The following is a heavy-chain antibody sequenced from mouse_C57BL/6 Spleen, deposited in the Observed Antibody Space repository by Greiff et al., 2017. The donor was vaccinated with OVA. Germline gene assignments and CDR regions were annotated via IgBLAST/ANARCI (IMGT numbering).Heavy chain of an antibody. CDR1: GYAFSSSW. CDR3: ARPDGYPYWYFDG. V-gene: IGHV1-82*01. Sequence: VQLQQSGPELVKPGASVKISCKASGYAFSSSWMNWVKQRPGKGLEWIGRIYPGDGDTNYNGKFKGKATLTADKSSSTAYMQLSSLTSEDSAVYFCARPDGYPYWYFDGWGTGTTVTVSS. D-gene: IGHD2-3*01. CDR2: IYPGDGDT. J-gene: IGHJ1*03.